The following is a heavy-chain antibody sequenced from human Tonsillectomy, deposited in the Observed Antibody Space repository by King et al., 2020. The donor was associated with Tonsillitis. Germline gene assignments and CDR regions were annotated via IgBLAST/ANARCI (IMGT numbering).Heavy chain of an antibody. J-gene: IGHJ5*02. Sequence: VQLQQSGPGLVKPSQTLSLTCAISGDSVSSNTAAWNWIRQSPSRGLEWLVRTYYRSKWYHDYAVSVKSRITINPDTSKNQFSLQLNSVTPEDTAVYYCAREPQLVLLHPGNWFDPWGQGTLVTVSS. CDR3: AREPQLVLLHPGNWFDP. V-gene: IGHV6-1*01. D-gene: IGHD6-13*01. CDR1: GDSVSSNTAA. CDR2: TYYRSKWYH.